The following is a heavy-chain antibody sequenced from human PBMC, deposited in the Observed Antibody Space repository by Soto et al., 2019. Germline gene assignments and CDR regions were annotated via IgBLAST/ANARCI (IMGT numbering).Heavy chain of an antibody. D-gene: IGHD3-22*01. CDR1: GFIFRNYA. Sequence: EVQLLESGGGSVQPGGSLRLSCEASGFIFRNYAMSWVRQAPGKGLEWVSSISGSGVGTYYADSVQGRFTISRDNSTNTLFLQLSSLRAEDTALYYCAKDVDTVGLSDVSGCFDLWGQGALVTVSS. CDR3: AKDVDTVGLSDVSGCFDL. CDR2: ISGSGVGT. V-gene: IGHV3-23*01. J-gene: IGHJ4*02.